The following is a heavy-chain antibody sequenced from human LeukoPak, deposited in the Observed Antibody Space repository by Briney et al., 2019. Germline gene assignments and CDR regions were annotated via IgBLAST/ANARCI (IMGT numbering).Heavy chain of an antibody. CDR3: ARDRLQRIDY. J-gene: IGHJ4*02. V-gene: IGHV4-59*01. Sequence: SETLSLTCTVSGGSISSYYWSWIRQPPGKGLEWIGYIYYSGSTNYNPSLKSRVTISVDTSKNQFSLKLSSVTAADTAVYYCARDRLQRIDYWGQGTLVTVSS. CDR1: GGSISSYY. CDR2: IYYSGST. D-gene: IGHD5-24*01.